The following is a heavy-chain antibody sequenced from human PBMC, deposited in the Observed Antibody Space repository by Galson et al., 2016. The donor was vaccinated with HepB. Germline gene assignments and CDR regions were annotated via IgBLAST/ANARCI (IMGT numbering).Heavy chain of an antibody. V-gene: IGHV4-31*03. J-gene: IGHJ2*01. Sequence: TLSLTCTVSGGSINSGGYYWTWIRQHPGKGLEWIGYIYYSGSTYYNPSLRSRLTISSDTSKNQFSLKLSSVTAADTAVYYCARDIAGSAFHYWYFDLWGRGTLVTVSS. D-gene: IGHD2-21*01. CDR3: ARDIAGSAFHYWYFDL. CDR1: GGSINSGGYY. CDR2: IYYSGST.